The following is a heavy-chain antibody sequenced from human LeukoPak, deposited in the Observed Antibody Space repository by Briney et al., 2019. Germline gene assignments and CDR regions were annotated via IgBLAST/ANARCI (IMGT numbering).Heavy chain of an antibody. D-gene: IGHD6-13*01. V-gene: IGHV4-39*01. Sequence: SETLSLTCTVSGGSIRGGKDFWGWIRQPPGKGLEWIGSIYYTGSTYYNPSLKGRVTISVDTSKSEVSLRLHSVTAVDTAVYFCARRGITYSSSFFDYWGRGTLVTVSS. CDR2: IYYTGST. CDR3: ARRGITYSSSFFDY. J-gene: IGHJ4*02. CDR1: GGSIRGGKDF.